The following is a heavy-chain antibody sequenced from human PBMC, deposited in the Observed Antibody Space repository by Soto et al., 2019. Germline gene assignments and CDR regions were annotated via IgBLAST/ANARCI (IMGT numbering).Heavy chain of an antibody. Sequence: QVQLVQSGAEVKKPGASVKVSCKASGYIFTNYYIHWVRQAPGQGLEWMAIINPLPTSGSTNYAQKFQGRVTVTRDTYTSTDYLELSSLRSDDTAVYYCARDLAAAAYWGQGTLVTVSS. D-gene: IGHD6-13*01. CDR2: INPLPTSGST. J-gene: IGHJ4*02. CDR3: ARDLAAAAY. CDR1: GYIFTNYY. V-gene: IGHV1-46*01.